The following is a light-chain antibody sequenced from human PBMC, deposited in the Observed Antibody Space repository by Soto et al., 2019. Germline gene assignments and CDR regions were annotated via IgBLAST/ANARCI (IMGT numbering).Light chain of an antibody. CDR2: AAS. Sequence: IQMTQSPSSLSASVGDRVTITCRASQSISTYLNWYQQKPGQAPNLLIYAASSLQSGVPSRFSGSGSSTDFTLTISCLQPEYFATYYCQQSYRTRPVTLAQGTRLELK. CDR1: QSISTY. J-gene: IGKJ5*01. V-gene: IGKV1-39*01. CDR3: QQSYRTRPVT.